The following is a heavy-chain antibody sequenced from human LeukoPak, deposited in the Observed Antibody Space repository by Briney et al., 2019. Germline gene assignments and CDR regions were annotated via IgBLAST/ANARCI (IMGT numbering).Heavy chain of an antibody. CDR1: GGSISSNNW. V-gene: IGHV4-4*02. D-gene: IGHD3-22*01. CDR2: IYHSGST. J-gene: IGHJ3*01. Sequence: PSETLSLTCGVSGGSISSNNWWSWVRQPPGKGLEWIGEIYHSGSTNYNPSLKSRVSISVDNSKNQFSLKLSSVTAADTAVYYCARDNYYEGAFDVWGQGTMVTVSS. CDR3: ARDNYYEGAFDV.